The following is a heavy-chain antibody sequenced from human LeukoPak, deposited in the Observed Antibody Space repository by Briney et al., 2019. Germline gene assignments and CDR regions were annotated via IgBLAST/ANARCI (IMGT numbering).Heavy chain of an antibody. J-gene: IGHJ6*04. CDR2: IYHSGNT. D-gene: IGHD3-9*01. Sequence: PSETLSLTCAVSGYSISSGYCWGWIRQPPGKGLEWIGSIYHSGNTYYNPSLESRVTISVDTSKNQFSLKLSSVTAADTAVYYCARGRYFDWLVHYYYYYGMDVWGKGTTVTVSS. CDR3: ARGRYFDWLVHYYYYYGMDV. V-gene: IGHV4-38-2*01. CDR1: GYSISSGYC.